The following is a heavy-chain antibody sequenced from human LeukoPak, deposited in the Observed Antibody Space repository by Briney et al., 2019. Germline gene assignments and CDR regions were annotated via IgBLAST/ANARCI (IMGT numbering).Heavy chain of an antibody. CDR2: IYSGGST. CDR3: ARRRYSGSYYFDY. D-gene: IGHD1-26*01. V-gene: IGHV3-53*05. CDR1: GFIVSSNS. Sequence: GGSLRLSCAASGFIVSSNSMSWVRQAPGKGLEWVSVIYSGGSTYYADSVKGRFTISRDNSKNTLYLQMNSLRAEDTAVYYCARRRYSGSYYFDYWGQGTLVTVSS. J-gene: IGHJ4*02.